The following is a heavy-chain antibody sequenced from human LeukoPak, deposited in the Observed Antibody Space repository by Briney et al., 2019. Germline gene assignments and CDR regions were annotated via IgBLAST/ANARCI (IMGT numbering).Heavy chain of an antibody. CDR3: ARDRGSLVVVAANDY. CDR2: INPNSGGT. D-gene: IGHD2-15*01. CDR1: GYTFTGYY. V-gene: IGHV1-2*02. Sequence: ASVKVSCKASGYTFTGYYMHWVRQAPGQGLEWMGWINPNSGGTNYAQKFQGRVTMTRDTSISTAYMELSRLRSDDTAVYYCARDRGSLVVVAANDYWGQGTLVTVSS. J-gene: IGHJ4*02.